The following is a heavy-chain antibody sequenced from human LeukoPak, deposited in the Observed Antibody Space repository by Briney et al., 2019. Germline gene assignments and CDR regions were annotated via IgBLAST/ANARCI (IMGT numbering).Heavy chain of an antibody. CDR3: AIAQMATLDHFFDY. J-gene: IGHJ4*02. Sequence: VASVKVSCKASGGTFSSYAISWVRQAPGQGLEWMGGIIPIFGTANYAQKFQGRVTITTDESTSTAYMELSSLRSEDTAVYYCAIAQMATLDHFFDYWGQGTLVTVSS. CDR2: IIPIFGTA. D-gene: IGHD5-24*01. V-gene: IGHV1-69*05. CDR1: GGTFSSYA.